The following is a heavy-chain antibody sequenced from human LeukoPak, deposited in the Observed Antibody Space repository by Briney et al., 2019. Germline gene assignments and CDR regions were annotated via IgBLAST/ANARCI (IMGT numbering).Heavy chain of an antibody. CDR2: MYNSGST. Sequence: PSETLSLTCTVSGGSISSGDYYWSWIRQPPGKGLEWIGYMYNSGSTYYNPSLKSRVTISVDTSKNQFSLTLSSVTAADTAVYYCARGKWELLPNFDYWRQGTLVTVSS. D-gene: IGHD1-26*01. CDR3: ARGKWELLPNFDY. V-gene: IGHV4-30-4*08. CDR1: GGSISSGDYY. J-gene: IGHJ4*02.